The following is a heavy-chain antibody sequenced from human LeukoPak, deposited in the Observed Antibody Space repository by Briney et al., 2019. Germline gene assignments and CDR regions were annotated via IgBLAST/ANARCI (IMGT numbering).Heavy chain of an antibody. CDR1: GGSISGYY. J-gene: IGHJ4*02. V-gene: IGHV4-59*01. Sequence: SETLSLTCTVSGGSISGYYWSWIRQPPGKGLEWIGYIYYSGSTNYNPSLKSRVTISVDTSKNQFSLKLSSVTAADTAVYYCARGRYFDWLLQLDYWGQGTLVTVSS. D-gene: IGHD3-9*01. CDR3: ARGRYFDWLLQLDY. CDR2: IYYSGST.